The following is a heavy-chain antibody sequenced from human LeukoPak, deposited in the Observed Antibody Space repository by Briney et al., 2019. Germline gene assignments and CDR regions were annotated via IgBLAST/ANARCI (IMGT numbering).Heavy chain of an antibody. CDR3: ARDTYGDYGAREY. D-gene: IGHD4-17*01. Sequence: GASVKVSCKASGYTFTSYGISWVRQAPGQGLEWMGWISAYNGNTNYAQKLQGRVTMTEDTSTDTAYMELSSLRSEDTAVYYCARDTYGDYGAREYWGQGTLVTVSS. CDR1: GYTFTSYG. J-gene: IGHJ4*02. V-gene: IGHV1-18*01. CDR2: ISAYNGNT.